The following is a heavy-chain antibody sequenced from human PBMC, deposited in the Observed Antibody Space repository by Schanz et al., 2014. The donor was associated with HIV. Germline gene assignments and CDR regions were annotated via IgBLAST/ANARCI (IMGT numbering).Heavy chain of an antibody. V-gene: IGHV3-23*01. CDR3: ARVFGRTYGLPDY. CDR1: GFTFSSYA. J-gene: IGHJ4*02. D-gene: IGHD3-10*01. Sequence: EVQLLESGGGLVQPGGSLRLSCAASGFTFSSYAMSWVRQAPGKGLEWVSAISGSGGSTYYADSVKGRFTISRDNARTSLYLQMNSLRAEDTAVYYCARVFGRTYGLPDYWGQGTLVTVSS. CDR2: ISGSGGST.